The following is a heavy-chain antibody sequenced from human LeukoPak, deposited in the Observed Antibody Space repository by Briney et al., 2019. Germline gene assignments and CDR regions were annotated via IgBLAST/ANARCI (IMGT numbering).Heavy chain of an antibody. CDR3: ARESIAAAGTPLDY. CDR2: INHSGST. J-gene: IGHJ4*02. D-gene: IGHD6-13*01. Sequence: SETLSLTCAVYGGSFSGYYWGWIRQPPGKGLEWIGEINHSGSTNYNPSLKSRVTISVDTSKNQFSLKLSSVTAADTAVYYCARESIAAAGTPLDYWGQGTLVTVSS. V-gene: IGHV4-34*01. CDR1: GGSFSGYY.